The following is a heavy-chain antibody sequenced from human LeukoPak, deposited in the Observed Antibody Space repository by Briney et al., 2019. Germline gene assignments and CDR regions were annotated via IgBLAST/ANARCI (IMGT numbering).Heavy chain of an antibody. CDR3: ARGNLVSAAISSFDY. CDR1: GGSFSGYY. V-gene: IGHV4-34*01. Sequence: SETLSLTCAVYGGSFSGYYWSWIRQPPGKGLEWIGEINHSGSTNYNPSLKSRVTISVDTSKNQFSLKLSSVTAADTAVYYCARGNLVSAAISSFDYWGQGTLVTVSS. D-gene: IGHD2-2*02. J-gene: IGHJ4*02. CDR2: INHSGST.